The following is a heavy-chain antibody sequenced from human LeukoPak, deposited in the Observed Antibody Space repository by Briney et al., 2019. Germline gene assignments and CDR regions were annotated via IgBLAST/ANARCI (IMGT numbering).Heavy chain of an antibody. D-gene: IGHD2-15*01. Sequence: SETLSLTCAVYGGSFSGYYWSWIRQPPGKGLEWIGYIYYSGSTNYNPSLKSRVTISVDTSKNQFSLKLSSVTAADTAVYYCARSPPRHCSGGSCYYYFDYWGQGTLVTVSS. CDR3: ARSPPRHCSGGSCYYYFDY. CDR1: GGSFSGYY. CDR2: IYYSGST. V-gene: IGHV4-59*08. J-gene: IGHJ4*02.